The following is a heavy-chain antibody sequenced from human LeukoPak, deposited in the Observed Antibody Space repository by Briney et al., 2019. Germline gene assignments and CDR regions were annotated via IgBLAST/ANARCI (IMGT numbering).Heavy chain of an antibody. V-gene: IGHV3-30*02. CDR2: IWYDRNVK. J-gene: IGHJ4*02. D-gene: IGHD3-22*01. CDR1: GFTFSSYV. Sequence: VGSLRLSCVAPGFTFSSYVMHSVCQAPGKGLWRVTFIWYDRNVKYYAESVKGRFTISRENFKKTLYLQIKILRAEDTAVYYCAIHLRLLPVELYYFDYWGQGTLVTVSS. CDR3: AIHLRLLPVELYYFDY.